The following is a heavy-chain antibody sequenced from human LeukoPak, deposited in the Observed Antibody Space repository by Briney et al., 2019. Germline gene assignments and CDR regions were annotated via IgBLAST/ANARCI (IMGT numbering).Heavy chain of an antibody. CDR2: ISASGGST. CDR1: GFTFSDYS. CDR3: ARETRYCMDV. Sequence: GGSLRLSCAASGFTFSDYSMNWVRQAPGKGLEWVSGISASGGSTYYADSVKGRFTISRDNAKNSLYLQMNSLRAEDTAVYYCARETRYCMDVWGKGTTVTVTS. V-gene: IGHV3-48*01. J-gene: IGHJ6*03.